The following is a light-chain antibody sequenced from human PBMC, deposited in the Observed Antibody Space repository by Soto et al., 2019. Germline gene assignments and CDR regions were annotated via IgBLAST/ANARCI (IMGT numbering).Light chain of an antibody. CDR2: VAS. V-gene: IGKV1-9*01. CDR3: QQLNNYPST. Sequence: DIQMTQSPSSLSASVGARVTITCRASHSISSYLNWYQQKPWKAPKLLIYVASTLQSGVPSSFSGSGSGTDFTLTINSLQPEDFATYFCQQLNNYPSTFGGGTKVDIK. CDR1: HSISSY. J-gene: IGKJ4*01.